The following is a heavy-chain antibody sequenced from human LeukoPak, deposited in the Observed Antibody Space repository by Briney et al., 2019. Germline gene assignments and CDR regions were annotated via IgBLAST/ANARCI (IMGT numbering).Heavy chain of an antibody. V-gene: IGHV4-4*02. CDR1: GFTFSSYSM. CDR2: IYHSGST. Sequence: GSLRLSCAASGFTFSSYSMNWVRQPPGKGLEWIGEIYHSGSTNYNPSLKSRVTISVDRSKNQFSLKLSSVTAADTAVYYCARFAYLGAAVPYFDYWGQGTLVTVSS. D-gene: IGHD6-13*01. J-gene: IGHJ4*02. CDR3: ARFAYLGAAVPYFDY.